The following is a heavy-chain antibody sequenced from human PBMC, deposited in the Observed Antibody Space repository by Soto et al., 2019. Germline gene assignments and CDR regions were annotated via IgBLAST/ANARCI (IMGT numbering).Heavy chain of an antibody. D-gene: IGHD2-21*02. CDR3: TRACVVVTSATVAHDI. J-gene: IGHJ3*02. CDR2: INPGEAST. Sequence: SGKVSCKAWGSRFAAYDMHWGLQAPGRGLEWIGTINPGEASTVYGQKFQGRLTLTRDTSSRTLYMELSDLRPDDTAMYYCTRACVVVTSATVAHDIWAQGS. CDR1: GSRFAAYD. V-gene: IGHV1-46*01.